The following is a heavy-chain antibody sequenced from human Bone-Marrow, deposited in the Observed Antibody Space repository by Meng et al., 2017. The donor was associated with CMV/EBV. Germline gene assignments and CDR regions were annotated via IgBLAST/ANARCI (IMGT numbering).Heavy chain of an antibody. J-gene: IGHJ3*02. Sequence: ASVKVSCKASGYTFTDYYLHWVRQAPGQGLEWMGWINPNSGIGSDAQKFQGRVTITADKSTSTAYMKLSSLRSDDTAVYYCARGKGYCGNIRCTYDGFDIWGQGTMVTVSS. D-gene: IGHD2-2*01. V-gene: IGHV1-2*02. CDR3: ARGKGYCGNIRCTYDGFDI. CDR1: GYTFTDYY. CDR2: INPNSGIG.